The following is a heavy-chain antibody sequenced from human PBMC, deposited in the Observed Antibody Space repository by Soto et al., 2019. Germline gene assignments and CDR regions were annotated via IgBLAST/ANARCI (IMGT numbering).Heavy chain of an antibody. CDR1: GYTFGNND. J-gene: IGHJ5*02. CDR3: ARMATSGTLKWFDP. Sequence: ASVKVSCKASGYTFGNNDISWVRQGTGQGLEWMGWMNPNSGNTGYAQKFQGRVTMTRNTSTSTAHLELRSLRSDDTAIYYCARMATSGTLKWFDPWGQGTLVTVSS. V-gene: IGHV1-8*01. CDR2: MNPNSGNT.